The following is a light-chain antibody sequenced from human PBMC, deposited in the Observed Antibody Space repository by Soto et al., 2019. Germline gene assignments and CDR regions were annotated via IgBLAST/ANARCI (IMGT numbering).Light chain of an antibody. J-gene: IGKJ1*01. CDR1: QSVSNNY. CDR3: QQYGSSGT. CDR2: GAS. V-gene: IGKV3-20*01. Sequence: EIVLTQSPGTLSLSPGERATLSCRASQSVSNNYLAWYQQKPGQAPRLLVYGASNRATGIPDSFSGSGSGTDFTLTISRLEPEDFAVYYCQQYGSSGTFGQGTTVEIK.